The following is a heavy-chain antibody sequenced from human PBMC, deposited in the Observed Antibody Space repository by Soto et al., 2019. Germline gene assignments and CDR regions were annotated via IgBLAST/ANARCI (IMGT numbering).Heavy chain of an antibody. Sequence: DVQLLESGGGLVQPEGSLRLSCAASGFTFSSYAMGWVRQGPGKGLEWVAVVSTGGSTHYAESVRGRFTITRDNSKNTLSLQMNSLTAEDTAVYFCAKRRGAGGQFDYWGQGALVTVSS. D-gene: IGHD2-15*01. CDR3: AKRRGAGGQFDY. J-gene: IGHJ4*02. V-gene: IGHV3-23*01. CDR2: VSTGGST. CDR1: GFTFSSYA.